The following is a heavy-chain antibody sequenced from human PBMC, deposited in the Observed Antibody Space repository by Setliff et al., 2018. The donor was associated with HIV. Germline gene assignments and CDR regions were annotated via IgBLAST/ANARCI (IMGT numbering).Heavy chain of an antibody. D-gene: IGHD2-15*01. CDR3: ARETRSFDGIDP. CDR1: GASISSYY. Sequence: PSETLSLTCTVSGASISSYYWSWIRQPPGKGLEWIGYIYYSGSTNYNPSLKSRVIISVDTSKNQFSLKVRSVTAADTAMYYCARETRSFDGIDPWGQGTLVTVSS. V-gene: IGHV4-59*12. J-gene: IGHJ5*02. CDR2: IYYSGST.